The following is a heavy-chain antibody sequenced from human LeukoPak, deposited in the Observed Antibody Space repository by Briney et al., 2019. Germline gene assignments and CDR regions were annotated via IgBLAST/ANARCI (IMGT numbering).Heavy chain of an antibody. V-gene: IGHV3-48*03. CDR2: ISSSGSTI. CDR1: GFTFSSYE. CDR3: AREVTTTWFDP. D-gene: IGHD1-1*01. Sequence: PGGSLRLSCAASGFTFSSYEMNWVRQAPGKGLEWVSYISSSGSTIYYADSVKGRFTISRDNAKNSLYLQMNSLRAEDTAVYYCAREVTTTWFDPWGQGTLVTVSS. J-gene: IGHJ5*02.